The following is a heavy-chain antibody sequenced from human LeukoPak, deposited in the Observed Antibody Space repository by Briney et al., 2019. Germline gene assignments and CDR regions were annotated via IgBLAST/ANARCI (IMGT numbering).Heavy chain of an antibody. D-gene: IGHD6-6*01. CDR2: ISGSGGST. CDR3: AKDQIYYSSSSEFDY. Sequence: PGGSLRLSCAASGFTFSSYAMSWVRQAPGKGLEWVSAISGSGGSTYYADSVKGRFTISRDNSKNTLYLQMNSLRAEDTAVYYCAKDQIYYSSSSEFDYWGQGTLVTVSS. V-gene: IGHV3-23*01. CDR1: GFTFSSYA. J-gene: IGHJ4*02.